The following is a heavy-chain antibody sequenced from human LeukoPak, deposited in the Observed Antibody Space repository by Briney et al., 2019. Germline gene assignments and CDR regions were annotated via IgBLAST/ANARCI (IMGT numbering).Heavy chain of an antibody. CDR1: GFTFSSYA. J-gene: IGHJ4*02. D-gene: IGHD3-9*01. CDR3: AKDFRYYDILTGYYSENFDY. Sequence: GGSLRLSCAAAGFTFSSYAMSWVRQAPGKGLEWVSAISASGGSTYYADSVKGRFTISRDNSKNTLYLQMNSLRAEDTAVYYCAKDFRYYDILTGYYSENFDYWGQGTLVTVSS. CDR2: ISASGGST. V-gene: IGHV3-23*01.